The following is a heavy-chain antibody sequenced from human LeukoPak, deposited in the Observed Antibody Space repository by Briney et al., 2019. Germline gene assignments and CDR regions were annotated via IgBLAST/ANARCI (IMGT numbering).Heavy chain of an antibody. V-gene: IGHV3-48*03. J-gene: IGHJ3*02. Sequence: GGSLRLSCAASGFTFSSYEMNWVRQAPGKGLEWVSYISSSGSTIYYADSVKGRFTISRDNAKNPLYLQMNSLRAEDTAVYFCASSYFDNSLHAYDIWGQGTMVTVSS. CDR3: ASSYFDNSLHAYDI. CDR2: ISSSGSTI. D-gene: IGHD3-22*01. CDR1: GFTFSSYE.